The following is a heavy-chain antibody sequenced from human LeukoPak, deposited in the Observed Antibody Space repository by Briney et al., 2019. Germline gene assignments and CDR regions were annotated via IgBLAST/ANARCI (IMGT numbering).Heavy chain of an antibody. V-gene: IGHV1-3*01. Sequence: ASVKVSCKASGYTFTSYAMHWVRQAPGQRLEWMGWINAGNGNTKYSQKFQGRVTITRDTSASTAYMELSSLRSGDTAVYYCASSGSYYVSYVYWGQGTLVTVSS. J-gene: IGHJ4*02. CDR1: GYTFTSYA. D-gene: IGHD1-26*01. CDR2: INAGNGNT. CDR3: ASSGSYYVSYVY.